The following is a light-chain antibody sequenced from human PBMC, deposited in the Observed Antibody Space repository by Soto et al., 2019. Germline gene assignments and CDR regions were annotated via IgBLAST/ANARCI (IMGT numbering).Light chain of an antibody. V-gene: IGKV3-20*01. Sequence: EIVLTQSPGTLSLSPGERATLSCRASQSVGSNYLAWYQQKPGQAPRLLIYAASSRASDIPDRFSGSGSGTDFTLTISRLEPEDFAVYYCQQDGSSPPYTFGQVTKLEI. CDR2: AAS. J-gene: IGKJ2*01. CDR1: QSVGSNY. CDR3: QQDGSSPPYT.